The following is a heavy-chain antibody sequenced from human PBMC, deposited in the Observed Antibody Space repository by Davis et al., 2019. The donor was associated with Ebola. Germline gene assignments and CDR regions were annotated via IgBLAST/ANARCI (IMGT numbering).Heavy chain of an antibody. CDR1: GGSISSGGYY. CDR3: ARGIVATNFDY. V-gene: IGHV4-31*03. CDR2: IYYSGST. J-gene: IGHJ4*02. D-gene: IGHD5-12*01. Sequence: MPSETLSLTCTVSGGSISSGGYYWSWIRQHPGKGLEWIGYIYYSGSTYFNPSLKRRVTISVDTSKNQFSLKLSSVTAADTAVYYCARGIVATNFDYWGQGTLVTVSS.